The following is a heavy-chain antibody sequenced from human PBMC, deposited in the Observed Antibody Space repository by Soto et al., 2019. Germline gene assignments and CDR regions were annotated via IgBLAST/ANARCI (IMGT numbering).Heavy chain of an antibody. J-gene: IGHJ2*01. CDR2: IIPIFGTA. CDR1: GGTFSSYA. Sequence: QVQLVQSGAAVKKPGSSVKVSCKASGGTFSSYAISWVRQAPGQGLEWMGGIIPIFGTANYAQKFQGRVTITADESTSTAYMELSSLRSEDTAVYYCAREGLESFGGSYYSWYFDLWGRGTLVTVSS. V-gene: IGHV1-69*12. CDR3: AREGLESFGGSYYSWYFDL. D-gene: IGHD1-26*01.